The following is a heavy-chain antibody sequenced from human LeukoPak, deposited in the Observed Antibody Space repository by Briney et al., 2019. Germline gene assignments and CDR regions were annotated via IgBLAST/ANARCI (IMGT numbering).Heavy chain of an antibody. D-gene: IGHD3-3*01. Sequence: SETLSLTCTVSGGSISSYYWSWIRQPPGKGLEWIGYIYYSGSTNYNPSLKSRVTISVDTSKNQLSLKLSSVTAADTAVYYCARVPPYYDFWSGYYTGYAFDIWGQGTMVTVSS. CDR3: ARVPPYYDFWSGYYTGYAFDI. CDR1: GGSISSYY. CDR2: IYYSGST. J-gene: IGHJ3*02. V-gene: IGHV4-59*01.